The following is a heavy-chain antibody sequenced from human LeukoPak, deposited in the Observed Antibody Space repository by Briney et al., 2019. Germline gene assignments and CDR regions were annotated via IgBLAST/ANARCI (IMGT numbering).Heavy chain of an antibody. V-gene: IGHV1-18*01. D-gene: IGHD2-8*01. CDR3: ARDFTPPHCTTPNCPRGGWFDP. J-gene: IGHJ5*02. CDR2: INPNNGNT. CDR1: DYTFASYG. Sequence: WALLKVSCKAYDYTFASYGISWVRQAPGQGLEWMGRINPNNGNTKYAENPQGRVTMTTDISTSTAYMELRSLRSDDTAIYYCARDFTPPHCTTPNCPRGGWFDPWGQGTLVTVSS.